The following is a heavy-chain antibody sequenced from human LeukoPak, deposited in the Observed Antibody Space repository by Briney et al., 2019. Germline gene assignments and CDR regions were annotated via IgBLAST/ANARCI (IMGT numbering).Heavy chain of an antibody. CDR1: GYIFTSYD. J-gene: IGHJ6*02. CDR2: MNPNSGNT. V-gene: IGHV1-8*01. CDR3: ARGPVLRFLEWFDQPNDYYYYYGMDV. D-gene: IGHD3-3*01. Sequence: ASVQVSCKASGYIFTSYDINWVRQATGQGLEWMGWMNPNSGNTGYAQKFQGRVTMTRNTSISTAYMELSSLRSEDTAVYYCARGPVLRFLEWFDQPNDYYYYYGMDVWGQGTTVTVSS.